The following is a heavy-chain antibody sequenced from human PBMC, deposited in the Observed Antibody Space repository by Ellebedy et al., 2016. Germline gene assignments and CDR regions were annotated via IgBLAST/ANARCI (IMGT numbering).Heavy chain of an antibody. D-gene: IGHD3-10*01. CDR3: ARAKMVRGVIITWYYFDY. CDR1: GFTFSSYS. Sequence: GGSLRLXXAASGFTFSSYSMNWVRQAPGKGLEWVSYISSSGSTIYYADSVKGRFTISRDNAKNSLYLQMNSLRAEDTAVYYCARAKMVRGVIITWYYFDYWGQGTLVTVSS. J-gene: IGHJ4*02. CDR2: ISSSGSTI. V-gene: IGHV3-48*04.